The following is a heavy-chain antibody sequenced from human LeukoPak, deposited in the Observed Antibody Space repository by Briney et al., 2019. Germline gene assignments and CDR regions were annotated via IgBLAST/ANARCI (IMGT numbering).Heavy chain of an antibody. V-gene: IGHV1-2*02. CDR1: GYTFTSYD. Sequence: ASVKVSCKASGYTFTSYDINWVRQATGQGLEWMGWINPNSGGTNYAQKFQGRVTMTRDTSISTAYMELSRLRSDDTAVYYCARVTLSDAFDIWGQGTMVTVSS. CDR2: INPNSGGT. J-gene: IGHJ3*02. D-gene: IGHD4-23*01. CDR3: ARVTLSDAFDI.